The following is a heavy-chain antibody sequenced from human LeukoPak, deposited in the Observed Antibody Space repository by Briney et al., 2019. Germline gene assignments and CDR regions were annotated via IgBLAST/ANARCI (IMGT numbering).Heavy chain of an antibody. Sequence: SETLSLTCTVSGDSISSSSYYWAWIRQPPGKGLEWIGSTYYDGSTYYNPSLKSRVTISVDTSKNQFSLKPSSVTAADTAVYYCARGPYPKRYFDLWGRGTLVTVSS. CDR2: TYYDGST. V-gene: IGHV4-39*07. J-gene: IGHJ2*01. CDR3: ARGPYPKRYFDL. CDR1: GDSISSSSYY.